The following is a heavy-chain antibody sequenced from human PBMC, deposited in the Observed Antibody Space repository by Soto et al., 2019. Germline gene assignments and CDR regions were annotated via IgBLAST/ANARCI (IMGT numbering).Heavy chain of an antibody. D-gene: IGHD2-21*01. V-gene: IGHV1-2*04. CDR1: GYTFTGYY. CDR2: INPNSGGT. Sequence: ASVKVSCKASGYTFTGYYMHWVRQAPGQGLEWMGWINPNSGGTNYAQKFQGWVTMTRDTSISTAYMELSRLRSDDTAVYYCARGDGRSYSHAFDIWGQGTMVTVSS. CDR3: ARGDGRSYSHAFDI. J-gene: IGHJ3*02.